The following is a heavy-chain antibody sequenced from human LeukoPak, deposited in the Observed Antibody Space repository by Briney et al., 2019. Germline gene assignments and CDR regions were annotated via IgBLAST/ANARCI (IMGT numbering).Heavy chain of an antibody. Sequence: ASVKVSCKASGYIFTDFLMNWVRQAPGQGLEWIGWINPKRGGTKYAQRFQGRVTMTRDTTGNTAYMELRTLTSDDTAVYFCARDNADAFDVWGQGTLVTVSS. CDR2: INPKRGGT. CDR1: GYIFTDFL. V-gene: IGHV1-2*02. CDR3: ARDNADAFDV. J-gene: IGHJ3*01. D-gene: IGHD2-2*01.